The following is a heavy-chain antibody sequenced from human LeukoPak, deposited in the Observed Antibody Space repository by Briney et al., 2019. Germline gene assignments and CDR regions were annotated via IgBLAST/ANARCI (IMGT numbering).Heavy chain of an antibody. D-gene: IGHD5-12*01. Sequence: GGSLRLSCAASGFIFSNYWMTWVRQAPGKGLEWVAHINQDGSEEHYMDSVKARFTISRDNAKDSLSLQINSLRAEDTAVYYCVRDGGVSGYDLLDYWGQGTLVTVSS. CDR3: VRDGGVSGYDLLDY. CDR1: GFIFSNYW. V-gene: IGHV3-7*01. CDR2: INQDGSEE. J-gene: IGHJ4*02.